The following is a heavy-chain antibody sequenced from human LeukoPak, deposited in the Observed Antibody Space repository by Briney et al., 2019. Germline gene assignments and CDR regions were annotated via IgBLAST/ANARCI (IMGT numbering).Heavy chain of an antibody. CDR2: IYPGDSDT. Sequence: GESLKISCEASGYSFTNFWIAWVRHMPGKGLEWMGIIYPGDSDTIYSPSFQGQVTISADKSINAAYLQWSTLKASDTAIYYCARQKGLWPGPDFCGQGNLVTVSS. D-gene: IGHD3-16*01. CDR1: GYSFTNFW. CDR3: ARQKGLWPGPDF. J-gene: IGHJ4*02. V-gene: IGHV5-51*01.